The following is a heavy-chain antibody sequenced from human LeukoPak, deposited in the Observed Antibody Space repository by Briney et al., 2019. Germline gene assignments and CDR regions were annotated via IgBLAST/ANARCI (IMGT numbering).Heavy chain of an antibody. CDR2: IYYSGST. CDR3: ARPIYYQDAFDI. V-gene: IGHV4-30-2*03. D-gene: IGHD3-22*01. J-gene: IGHJ3*02. Sequence: PSETLSLTCAVSGGSISSGGYSWSWIRQPPGKGLEWIGSIYYSGSTYYNPSLKSRVTISVDTSKNQFSLKLSSVTAADTAVHYCARPIYYQDAFDIWGQGTMVTVSS. CDR1: GGSISSGGYS.